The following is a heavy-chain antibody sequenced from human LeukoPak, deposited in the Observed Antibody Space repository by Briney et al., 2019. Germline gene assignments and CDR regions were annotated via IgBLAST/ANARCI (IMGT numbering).Heavy chain of an antibody. V-gene: IGHV4-59*02. Sequence: SETLSLTCAVSGCAVSDYFWSWIRQSPGKPLEWIGYISYGAGNTYGVETKYNPSLTGRVTISGDTSKNHVSLNLKSVTAAGTATTSVASSYRTYWVGVGRFDYWGQGILVSVSS. CDR1: GCAVSDYF. CDR2: ISYGAGNTYGVET. CDR3: ASSYRTYWVGVGRFDY. J-gene: IGHJ4*02. D-gene: IGHD1-26*01.